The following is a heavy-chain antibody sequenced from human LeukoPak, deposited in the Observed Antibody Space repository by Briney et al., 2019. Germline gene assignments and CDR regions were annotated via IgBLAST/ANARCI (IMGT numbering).Heavy chain of an antibody. CDR2: IYSGGST. J-gene: IGHJ4*02. V-gene: IGHV3-66*02. D-gene: IGHD3-22*01. CDR1: GFTVSSNY. Sequence: QPGGSLRLSCAASGFTVSSNYMSWVRQAPGKGLEWVSVIYSGGSTYYADSVKGRFTISRDNSKNTLYLQMNSLRAEDTAVYYCATIRNYYDSSGSDYWGQGTLVTVSS. CDR3: ATIRNYYDSSGSDY.